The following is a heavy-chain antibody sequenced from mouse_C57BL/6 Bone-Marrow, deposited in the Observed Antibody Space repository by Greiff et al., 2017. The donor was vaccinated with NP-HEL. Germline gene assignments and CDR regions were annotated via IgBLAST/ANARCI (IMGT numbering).Heavy chain of an antibody. CDR1: GFTFSDYY. D-gene: IGHD1-1*01. CDR3: ARHGVVAPYWYFDV. V-gene: IGHV5-12*01. J-gene: IGHJ1*03. Sequence: EVQLQESGGGLVQPGGSLKLSCAASGFTFSDYYMYWVRQTPEKRLEWVAYISNGGGSTYYPDTVKGRFTISRDNAKNTLYMQMSRLKSEDTAMYYCARHGVVAPYWYFDVWGTGTTVTVSS. CDR2: ISNGGGST.